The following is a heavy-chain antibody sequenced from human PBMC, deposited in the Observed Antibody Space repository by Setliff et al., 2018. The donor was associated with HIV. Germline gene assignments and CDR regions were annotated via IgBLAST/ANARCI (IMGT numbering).Heavy chain of an antibody. D-gene: IGHD2-2*01. CDR1: GYSIRSGYY. J-gene: IGHJ4*02. CDR3: ARVAGVVPAANYFDY. CDR2: IYHSGST. V-gene: IGHV4-38-2*01. Sequence: SETLSLTCAVSGYSIRSGYYWGWIRQPPGRGLEWIGTIYHSGSTNYNPSLKSRVTISVDTSKNQFSLKLSSVTAADTAVYYCARVAGVVPAANYFDYWGQGTLVTVSS.